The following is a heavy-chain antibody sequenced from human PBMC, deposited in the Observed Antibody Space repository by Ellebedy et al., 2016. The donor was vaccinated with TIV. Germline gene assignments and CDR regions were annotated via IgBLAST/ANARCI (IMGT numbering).Heavy chain of an antibody. V-gene: IGHV3-74*01. CDR2: INTDGSTT. Sequence: PGGSLRLSCAASGFTFSSFWMHWVRQAPGKGLVWVSRINTDGSTTTYADSVKGRFTISRDNAKNTLYLQMNSLRADDTAMYYCVGSSGYPGYWGQGTLVTVSS. D-gene: IGHD3-22*01. CDR3: VGSSGYPGY. J-gene: IGHJ4*02. CDR1: GFTFSSFW.